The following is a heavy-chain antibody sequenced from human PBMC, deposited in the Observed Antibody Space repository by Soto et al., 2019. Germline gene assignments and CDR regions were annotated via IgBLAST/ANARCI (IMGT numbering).Heavy chain of an antibody. J-gene: IGHJ6*02. CDR3: AREKSKSDYYDITKYYAMDV. CDR2: IRNKANSYTT. CDR1: GFTFSDHY. D-gene: IGHD3-22*01. V-gene: IGHV3-72*01. Sequence: PGGSLRLSCAASGFTFSDHYMDWVRQAPGKGLEWVGRIRNKANSYTTEYAASVKGRFTISRDDSKNSLYLQINSLKTEDTAVNYCAREKSKSDYYDITKYYAMDVWGQGTTVTVSS.